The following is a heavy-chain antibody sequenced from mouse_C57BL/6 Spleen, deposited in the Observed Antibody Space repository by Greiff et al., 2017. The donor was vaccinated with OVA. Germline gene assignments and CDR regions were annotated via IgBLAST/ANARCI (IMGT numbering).Heavy chain of an antibody. V-gene: IGHV5-4*01. CDR2: ISDGGSYT. CDR1: GFTFSSYA. Sequence: EVQLQESGGGLVKPGGSLKLSCAASGFTFSSYAMSWVRQTPEKRLEWVATISDGGSYTYYPDNVKGRFTISRDNAKNNLYLQMSHLKSEDTAMYYCARDRKGAFYFDYWGQGTTLTVSS. CDR3: ARDRKGAFYFDY. J-gene: IGHJ2*01.